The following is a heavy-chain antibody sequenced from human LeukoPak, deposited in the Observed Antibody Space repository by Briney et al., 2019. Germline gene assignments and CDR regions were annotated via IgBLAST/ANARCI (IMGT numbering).Heavy chain of an antibody. V-gene: IGHV3-30*18. J-gene: IGHJ6*02. D-gene: IGHD4-17*01. CDR3: AKGKTTKTTPLFYYGMDV. CDR1: GFTFSSYG. Sequence: GGSLRLSCVASGFTFSSYGMHWVRQAPGKGREGVAVISYDGSNKYYADSVKGRFTLSRDNSKNTLYLQMNSLRAEDTAVYYCAKGKTTKTTPLFYYGMDVWGQGTTVTVSS. CDR2: ISYDGSNK.